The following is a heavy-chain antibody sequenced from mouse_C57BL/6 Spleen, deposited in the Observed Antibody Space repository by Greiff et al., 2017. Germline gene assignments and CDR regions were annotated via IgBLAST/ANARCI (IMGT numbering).Heavy chain of an antibody. V-gene: IGHV1-64*01. CDR1: GYTFTSYW. CDR3: AREGQLRLPYAMDY. J-gene: IGHJ4*01. D-gene: IGHD3-2*02. CDR2: IHPNSGST. Sequence: QVQLQQPGAELVKPGASVKLSCKASGYTFTSYWMHWVKQRPGQGLEWIGMIHPNSGSTNYNEKFQSKATLTVDKSSSTAYMQLSSLTSEDSAVYYCAREGQLRLPYAMDYWGQGTSVTVSS.